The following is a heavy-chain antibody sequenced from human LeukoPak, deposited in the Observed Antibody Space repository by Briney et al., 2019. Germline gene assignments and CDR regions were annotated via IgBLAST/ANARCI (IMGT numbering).Heavy chain of an antibody. CDR2: ISYDGSNK. CDR3: AKDQPVYDSSGYFDY. Sequence: GGSLRLSCAASGFTFSSYAMNWVRQAPGKGLEWVAVISYDGSNKYYADSVKGRFTISRDNSKNTLYLQMNSLRAEDTAVYYCAKDQPVYDSSGYFDYWGQGTLVTVSS. V-gene: IGHV3-30*18. D-gene: IGHD3-22*01. CDR1: GFTFSSYA. J-gene: IGHJ4*02.